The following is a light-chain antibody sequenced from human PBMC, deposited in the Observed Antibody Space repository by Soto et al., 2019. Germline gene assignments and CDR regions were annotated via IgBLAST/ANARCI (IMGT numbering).Light chain of an antibody. CDR3: SSYTSSSTVV. Sequence: QSVLTQPASVSGSPGQSITISCTGTGSDVGGYNYVSWYQQHPGKAPKLMIYDVSNRPSGVSNRFSGSKSGNTASLTISGLQVEDEADYYCSSYTSSSTVVFGGGTKVTVL. J-gene: IGLJ2*01. V-gene: IGLV2-14*01. CDR2: DVS. CDR1: GSDVGGYNY.